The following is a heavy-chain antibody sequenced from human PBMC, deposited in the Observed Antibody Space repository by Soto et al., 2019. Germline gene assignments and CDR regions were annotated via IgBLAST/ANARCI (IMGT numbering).Heavy chain of an antibody. Sequence: QVQVVQSGAEVKKPGDSVKVSCRASGYTFTGHAIHWVRQAPGQSLEWMGWNDGGNGRTQYAQRFQGRVTLTRDTSAITAYMELRILTSEDTAVYYCAREAGRTGDLDYWGQGTLVTVSS. D-gene: IGHD7-27*01. CDR2: NDGGNGRT. CDR3: AREAGRTGDLDY. J-gene: IGHJ4*02. CDR1: GYTFTGHA. V-gene: IGHV1-3*01.